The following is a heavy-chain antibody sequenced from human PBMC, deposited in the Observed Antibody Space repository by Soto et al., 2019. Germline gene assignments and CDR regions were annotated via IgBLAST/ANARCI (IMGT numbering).Heavy chain of an antibody. V-gene: IGHV1-2*02. CDR1: GFTFTAYY. D-gene: IGHD3-22*01. CDR3: ARSRFNYDSSGPQGY. Sequence: GASVKVSCKASGFTFTAYYMHWVRQAPGQGLEWMGWINPNSGGTNYAQKFQGRVTMTRDTSISTAYMELSSLTSDDSAVYYCARSRFNYDSSGPQGYWGQGTLVTVSS. CDR2: INPNSGGT. J-gene: IGHJ4*02.